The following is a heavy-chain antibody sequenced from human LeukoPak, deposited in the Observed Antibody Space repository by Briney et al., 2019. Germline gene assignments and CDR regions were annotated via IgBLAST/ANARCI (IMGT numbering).Heavy chain of an antibody. V-gene: IGHV3-74*01. J-gene: IGHJ4*02. CDR2: IKGDGIST. CDR3: EKAPIGGTDY. Sequence: GGSLRLSCAASGFDFSSNWMHWVRHAPGQGLVWVSRIKGDGISTNYADSVKGRFTISRDIAKNTLYLQMNSLRAEDTGVYYCEKAPIGGTDYWGRGPRATVSS. CDR1: GFDFSSNW. D-gene: IGHD3-16*01.